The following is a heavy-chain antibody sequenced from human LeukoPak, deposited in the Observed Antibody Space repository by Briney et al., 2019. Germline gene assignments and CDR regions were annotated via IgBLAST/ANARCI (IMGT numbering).Heavy chain of an antibody. CDR2: ISGSGGST. V-gene: IGHV3-23*01. CDR3: AKSSRPGIAVAGTNFDY. D-gene: IGHD6-19*01. CDR1: GFTFSSYA. J-gene: IGHJ4*02. Sequence: GGSLRLSCAASGFTFSSYAMSWVRQAPGKGLEWVSAISGSGGSTYYADSVKGRFTLSRDNSKNTLYLQMNSLRAEDTAVYYCAKSSRPGIAVAGTNFDYWGQGTLVTVSS.